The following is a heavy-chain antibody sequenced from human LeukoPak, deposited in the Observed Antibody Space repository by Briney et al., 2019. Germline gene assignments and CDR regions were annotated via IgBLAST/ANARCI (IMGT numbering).Heavy chain of an antibody. Sequence: SGTLSLTCAVSGGSISSSNWWSWVRQPPGKGLEWIGEIYHSGSTNYNPSLKSRVTISVDKSKNQFSLRLNSVTAADTAVYYCARELEAGSGWEGGFWGQGTLVTVSS. CDR2: IYHSGST. CDR1: GGSISSSNW. CDR3: ARELEAGSGWEGGF. V-gene: IGHV4-4*02. J-gene: IGHJ4*02. D-gene: IGHD6-19*01.